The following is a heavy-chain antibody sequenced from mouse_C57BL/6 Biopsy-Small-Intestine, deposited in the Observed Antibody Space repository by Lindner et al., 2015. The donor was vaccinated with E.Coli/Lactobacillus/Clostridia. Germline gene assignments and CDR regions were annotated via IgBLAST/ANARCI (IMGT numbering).Heavy chain of an antibody. V-gene: IGHV1-81*01. CDR2: IGAYNGIT. D-gene: IGHD1-1*01. CDR3: ARDRLLSTRWSSGGY. Sequence: SVKVSCKASGFPFSRYGFSWVRQAPGQGLEWMGWIGAYNGITDYAQNFQGRVSMTTDTSTSTVYMELRSLRSDDTAVYYCARDRLLSTRWSSGGYWGQGTLVTVSS. J-gene: IGHJ4*01. CDR1: GFPFSRYG.